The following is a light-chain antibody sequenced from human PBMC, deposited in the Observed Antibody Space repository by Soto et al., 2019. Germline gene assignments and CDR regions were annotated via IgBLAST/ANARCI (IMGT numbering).Light chain of an antibody. CDR1: QSVSSSY. CDR2: GTS. V-gene: IGKV3-20*01. Sequence: DILLTQSPGTLSLSPGERATLSCRASQSVSSSYLAWYRQKPGQARRLLIHGTSSRDTGTPDRFSGSGSGTDCTLTISRLEPEDFAVYYCQQYGSSLFTFGPGTKVDIK. J-gene: IGKJ3*01. CDR3: QQYGSSLFT.